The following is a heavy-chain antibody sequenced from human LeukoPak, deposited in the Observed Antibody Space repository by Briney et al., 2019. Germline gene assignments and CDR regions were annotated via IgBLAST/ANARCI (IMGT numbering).Heavy chain of an antibody. CDR2: INSDRSST. V-gene: IGHV3-74*01. D-gene: IGHD6-19*01. CDR1: GFTFSSYW. Sequence: GGALRLSCAATGFTFSSYWIHWVRQAPGQGLVWVSRINSDRSSTSYAHSLKGRFTNSRDNAKNTLYLQMNRLRAEDTAVYYCARGGQWLAPYFDYWGQGPLVTVSS. J-gene: IGHJ4*02. CDR3: ARGGQWLAPYFDY.